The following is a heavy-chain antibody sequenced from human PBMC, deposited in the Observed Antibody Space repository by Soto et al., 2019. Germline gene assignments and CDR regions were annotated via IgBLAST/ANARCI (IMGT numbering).Heavy chain of an antibody. CDR1: GYIFTAYG. V-gene: IGHV1-18*01. CDR3: ARVLNTESSAYYSFAF. CDR2: VSTNDDRT. Sequence: GASVKVSCKTSGYIFTAYGLAWLRQAPGQRPEWMGWVSTNDDRTNYAQKFQGRVTMTTDRSTTTTSMELRSLRPDDTAVYYCARVLNTESSAYYSFAFWGQGTLVTVSS. D-gene: IGHD3-22*01. J-gene: IGHJ4*02.